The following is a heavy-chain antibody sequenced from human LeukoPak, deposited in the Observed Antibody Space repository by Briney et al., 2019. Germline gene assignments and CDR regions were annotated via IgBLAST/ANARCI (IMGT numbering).Heavy chain of an antibody. V-gene: IGHV3-21*01. CDR3: ARDTAMALNDY. CDR2: ISSSSSYI. J-gene: IGHJ4*02. Sequence: GGSLRLSCAASGFTFSSYSMNWVRQAPGKGLELVSSISSSSSYIYYADSVKGRFTISRDNAKNSLYLQMNSLRAEDKAVYYCARDTAMALNDYWGQGTLVTVSS. D-gene: IGHD5-18*01. CDR1: GFTFSSYS.